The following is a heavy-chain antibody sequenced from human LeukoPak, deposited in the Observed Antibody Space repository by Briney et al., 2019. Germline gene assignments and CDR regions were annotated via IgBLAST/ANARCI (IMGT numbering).Heavy chain of an antibody. J-gene: IGHJ5*02. CDR3: ARTALSSWYFSARFDP. V-gene: IGHV1-18*01. CDR1: GYTFTSYG. D-gene: IGHD6-13*01. CDR2: ISAYNGNT. Sequence: ASVKASCKASGYTFTSYGISWVRQAPGQGLEWMGWISAYNGNTNYAQKLQGRVTMTTDTSTSTAYMELRSLRSDDTAVYYCARTALSSWYFSARFDPWGQGTLVTVSS.